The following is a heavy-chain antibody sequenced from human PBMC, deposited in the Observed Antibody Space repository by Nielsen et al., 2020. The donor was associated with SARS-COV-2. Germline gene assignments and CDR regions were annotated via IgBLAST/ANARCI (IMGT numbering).Heavy chain of an antibody. V-gene: IGHV3-23*01. CDR2: INSANKI. CDR1: GFTFSNYA. Sequence: GGSLRLSCAASGFTFSNYAMSWVRQAPGKGLEWVSSINSANKIFYADSVKGRFTISRDNSKNTLYLQMNSLRAEDTAVYYCASGSYYWFDPWGQGTLVTVSS. J-gene: IGHJ5*02. CDR3: ASGSYYWFDP. D-gene: IGHD1-26*01.